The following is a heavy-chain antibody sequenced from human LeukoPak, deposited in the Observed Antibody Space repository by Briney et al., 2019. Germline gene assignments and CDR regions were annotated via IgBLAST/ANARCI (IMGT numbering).Heavy chain of an antibody. CDR1: GFTFDDYA. CDR3: AKDMWRFGELDYDY. D-gene: IGHD3-10*01. Sequence: GGSLRLSCAASGFTFDDYAMHWVRQGPGEGLEWVSLISGDGGSTYYADSVKGRFTISRDNSKNSLYLQMNSLRTEDTALYYCAKDMWRFGELDYDYWGQGTLVTVSS. J-gene: IGHJ4*02. V-gene: IGHV3-43*02. CDR2: ISGDGGST.